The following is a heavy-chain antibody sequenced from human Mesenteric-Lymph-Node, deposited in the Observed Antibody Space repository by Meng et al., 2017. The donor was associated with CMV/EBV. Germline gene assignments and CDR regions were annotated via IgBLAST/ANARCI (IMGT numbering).Heavy chain of an antibody. J-gene: IGHJ5*02. V-gene: IGHV1-18*01. CDR2: ISAYNGNT. Sequence: ASVKVSCKASGYSFTSYGISWVRQAPGQGLEWMGWISAYNGNTKSAQKFQGRVTVTTDTSTSTAYMELRSLRSEDTAVYYCARVTLEMGASYNWFDPWGQGTLVTVSS. CDR1: GYSFTSYG. D-gene: IGHD1-26*01. CDR3: ARVTLEMGASYNWFDP.